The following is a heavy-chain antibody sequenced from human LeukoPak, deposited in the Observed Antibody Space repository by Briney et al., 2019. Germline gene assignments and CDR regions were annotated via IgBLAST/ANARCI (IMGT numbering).Heavy chain of an antibody. D-gene: IGHD2-21*02. CDR1: GFIFSTSA. V-gene: IGHV3-30-3*01. CDR2: ISYDETQK. CDR3: MRGSYGDFY. Sequence: GGSLRLSCAASGFIFSTSAMNWVRQAPGKGLEWVAVISYDETQKYYADSVKGRFTIFRDNSRNTLFLQMNTLRVEDTSVYYCMRGSYGDFYWGLGTLVTVSS. J-gene: IGHJ4*02.